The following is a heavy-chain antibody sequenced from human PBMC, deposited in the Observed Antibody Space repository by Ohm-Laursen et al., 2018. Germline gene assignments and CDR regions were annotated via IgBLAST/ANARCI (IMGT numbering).Heavy chain of an antibody. Sequence: GSLRLSCAASGFMFSTSWMIWVRQAPGKRLEWVAAIRDDGSDKYYVDSVKGRFTISRDNAKNSLYLQMNSLRAEDTAVYYCARADYDFWSGYEGYYYGMDVWGQGTTVTVSS. D-gene: IGHD3-3*01. CDR2: IRDDGSDK. V-gene: IGHV3-7*01. J-gene: IGHJ6*02. CDR3: ARADYDFWSGYEGYYYGMDV. CDR1: GFMFSTSW.